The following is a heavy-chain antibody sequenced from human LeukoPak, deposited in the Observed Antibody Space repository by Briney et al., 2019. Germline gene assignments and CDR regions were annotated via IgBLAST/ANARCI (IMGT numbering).Heavy chain of an antibody. Sequence: GGSLRLSCVGSGFTFSSDWMHWVRQAPGKGLVWVARITSDGSGTTYADSVKGRFTVSRDNAKSTLFLHMNSLRAEDTAVYYCARMYGLEHGGQGTLVTVSS. V-gene: IGHV3-74*03. CDR3: ARMYGLEH. CDR1: GFTFSSDW. J-gene: IGHJ4*02. D-gene: IGHD2-8*01. CDR2: ITSDGSGT.